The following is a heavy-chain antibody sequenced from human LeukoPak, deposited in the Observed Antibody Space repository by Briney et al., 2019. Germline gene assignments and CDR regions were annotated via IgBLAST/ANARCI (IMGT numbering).Heavy chain of an antibody. CDR2: INPSGGST. CDR1: GYTFTSYY. J-gene: IGHJ4*02. V-gene: IGHV1-46*01. D-gene: IGHD2-2*01. Sequence: ASVKVSCKASGYTFTSYYMHWVRQAPGQGLEWMGIINPSGGSTSYAQKFQGRVTMTRDTSTSTVYMELSSLRSEDTAVYYCARDYIVVVPAATDHTIGHWGQGTLVTVSS. CDR3: ARDYIVVVPAATDHTIGH.